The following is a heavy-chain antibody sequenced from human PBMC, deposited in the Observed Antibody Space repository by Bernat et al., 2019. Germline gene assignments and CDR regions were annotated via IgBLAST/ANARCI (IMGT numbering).Heavy chain of an antibody. CDR3: ARRIAGYCSGGSCYESNAFDI. CDR1: GYSFTSYW. V-gene: IGHV5-10-1*03. D-gene: IGHD2-15*01. J-gene: IGHJ3*02. CDR2: IVPSDSYT. Sequence: EVQLVQFGAEVKKPGESLRISCKGSGYSFTSYWISWVRQMPGKGLEWMGRIVPSDSYTNYSPSFQGHVTISADKSISTAYLQWSSLKASDTAMYYCARRIAGYCSGGSCYESNAFDIWGQGTMVTVSS.